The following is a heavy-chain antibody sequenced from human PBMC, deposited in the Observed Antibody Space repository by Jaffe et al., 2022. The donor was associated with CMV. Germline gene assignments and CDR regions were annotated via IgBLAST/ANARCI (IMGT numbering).Heavy chain of an antibody. CDR1: GFAFRDYY. CDR2: ISSSNIYT. V-gene: IGHV3-11*05. J-gene: IGHJ6*04. D-gene: IGHD5-12*01. Sequence: QVQLVESGGGLVKPGGSLRLSCAASGFAFRDYYMYWIRQAPGKGLEWLSFISSSNIYTDYADSVKGRFTISRDNAKNSLYLQMNSLRAEDTAVYYCARPRTAGGYTSGVGVWGKGTTVTVSS. CDR3: ARPRTAGGYTSGVGV.